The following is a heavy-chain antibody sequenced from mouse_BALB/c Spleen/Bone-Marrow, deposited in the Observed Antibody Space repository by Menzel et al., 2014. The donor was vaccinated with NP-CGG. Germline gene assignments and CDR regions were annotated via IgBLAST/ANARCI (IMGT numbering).Heavy chain of an antibody. CDR1: GFSLTSYG. CDR2: IWSDGNT. J-gene: IGHJ4*01. D-gene: IGHD2-10*02. Sequence: QVQLQQSGPGLVAPSQSLSITCTVSGFSLTSYGVHWVRQPPGKGLEWLVVIWSDGNTTYNSALKSRLRISKDNSKSQVFLKMNSLKTDDTAMYYCARNPYGNYAMDYWCQGTSVTVSS. V-gene: IGHV2-6*02. CDR3: ARNPYGNYAMDY.